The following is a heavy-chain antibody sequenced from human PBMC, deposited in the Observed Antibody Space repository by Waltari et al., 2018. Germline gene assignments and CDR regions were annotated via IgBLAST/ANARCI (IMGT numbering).Heavy chain of an antibody. CDR1: GGSFTNIY. J-gene: IGHJ4*02. CDR2: IYGSGSSP. CDR3: ARGEKKKNYFDF. D-gene: IGHD1-26*01. Sequence: QLQLQESGPGLVKPSETLSVTCAVSGGSFTNIYWGWIRQAPGKGLEWIALIYGSGSSPNYSPSLKSRVTLSVDTSKNQVSLRLNSVTAADTAVYFCARGEKKKNYFDFWGPGVLVTVSS. V-gene: IGHV4-4*07.